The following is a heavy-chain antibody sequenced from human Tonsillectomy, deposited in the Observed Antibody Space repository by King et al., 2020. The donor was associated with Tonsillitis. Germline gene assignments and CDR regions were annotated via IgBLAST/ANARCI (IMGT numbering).Heavy chain of an antibody. D-gene: IGHD3-22*01. CDR3: ARDPRVDYYDSSGYYYPSFNWFDP. J-gene: IGHJ5*02. CDR2: ISSSSIYI. V-gene: IGHV3-21*01. Sequence: VQLVESGGGLVKPGGSLRLSCAASGFTFSSYSMNWVRQAPGKGLEWVSSISSSSIYIYYADSVKGRFTISRDNAENSLYLQMNSLRAEDTAVYYCARDPRVDYYDSSGYYYPSFNWFDPWGQETLVTVSS. CDR1: GFTFSSYS.